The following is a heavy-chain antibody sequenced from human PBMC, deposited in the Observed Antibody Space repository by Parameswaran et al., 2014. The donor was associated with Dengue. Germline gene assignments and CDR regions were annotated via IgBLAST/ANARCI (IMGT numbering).Heavy chain of an antibody. CDR3: ARDRAAVSGAFDP. Sequence: VRQAPGKGLEWIGEIYHSGSTNYNPSLKSRVTISVDKSKNQFSLKLSSVTAADTAVYYCARDRAAVSGAFDPWGQGTLVTVSS. CDR2: IYHSGST. V-gene: IGHV4-4*02. D-gene: IGHD6-13*01. J-gene: IGHJ5*02.